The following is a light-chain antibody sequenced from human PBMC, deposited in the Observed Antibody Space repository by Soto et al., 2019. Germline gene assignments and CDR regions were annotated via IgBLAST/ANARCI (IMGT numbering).Light chain of an antibody. Sequence: QPVLTQSPSASASLGASVKLTCTLSSGHSSYAIAWHQQQPEKGPRYLMNLNIDGSHSKGDGIPDRFSGSSSGAERYLTXXXXQSEDXXXYYCQTWVTGIVVFGGGTKLTVL. CDR1: SGHSSYA. CDR3: QTWVTGIVV. J-gene: IGLJ2*01. V-gene: IGLV4-69*01. CDR2: LNIDGSH.